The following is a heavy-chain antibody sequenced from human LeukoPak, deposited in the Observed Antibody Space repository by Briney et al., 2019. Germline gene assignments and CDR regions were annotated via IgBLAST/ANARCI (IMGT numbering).Heavy chain of an antibody. CDR2: IKQDGSEK. V-gene: IGHV3-7*03. D-gene: IGHD3-22*01. CDR1: RFTFSSYW. J-gene: IGHJ4*02. Sequence: GGSLRLSCAASRFTFSSYWMSWVRQAPGKGLEWVANIKQDGSEKYYVDSVKGRFTISRDNSKNTLYLQMSSLRAEDTATYYCAKDMNTYHYDSSGYYDDYWGQGTLVTVSS. CDR3: AKDMNTYHYDSSGYYDDY.